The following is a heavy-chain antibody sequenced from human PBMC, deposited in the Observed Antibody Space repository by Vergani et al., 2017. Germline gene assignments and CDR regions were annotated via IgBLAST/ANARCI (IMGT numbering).Heavy chain of an antibody. J-gene: IGHJ6*03. CDR2: IYYSGTT. V-gene: IGHV4-31*03. CDR1: GAYVGSGGYY. CDR3: ARQKDYYMDV. Sequence: QVQLQESGPGLVKASQTLYLTCSVSGAYVGSGGYYWTWVRQRPGVGLDWIGYIYYSGTTYYNPSLESRLTISLDTSENHLSLKLTSVTDADTAVYYCARQKDYYMDVWGKGTTVTVS.